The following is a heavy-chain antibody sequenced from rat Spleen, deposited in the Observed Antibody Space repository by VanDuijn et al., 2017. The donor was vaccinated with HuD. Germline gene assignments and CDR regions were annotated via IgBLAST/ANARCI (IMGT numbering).Heavy chain of an antibody. D-gene: IGHD1-12*02. CDR1: GFTFSSSP. CDR3: ATQDYDGAYYYGWFAY. J-gene: IGHJ3*01. V-gene: IGHV5-46*01. CDR2: ISYDGGNT. Sequence: EVQLVESGGGLVQPGRSMKFSCAASGFTFSSSPMAWVRQAPTKGLEWVATISYDGGNTYYRDSVKGRFTISRDNAKSSLYLQMDSLRSEDTATYYCATQDYDGAYYYGWFAYWGQGTLVTVSS.